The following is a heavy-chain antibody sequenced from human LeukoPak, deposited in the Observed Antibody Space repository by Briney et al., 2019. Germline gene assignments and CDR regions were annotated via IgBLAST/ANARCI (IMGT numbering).Heavy chain of an antibody. CDR1: GYTFTSSY. J-gene: IGHJ4*02. CDR2: ISAYNGRT. Sequence: SVKVSCKASGYTFTSSYINWVRQAPAQRLEWMGWISAYNGRTNYAQTFQGRVTMTTDSSTSTAYMDLTSLRSDDTAVYYCARGGTYYPCIDYWGQGTLVTVSS. V-gene: IGHV1-18*01. CDR3: ARGGTYYPCIDY. D-gene: IGHD1-26*01.